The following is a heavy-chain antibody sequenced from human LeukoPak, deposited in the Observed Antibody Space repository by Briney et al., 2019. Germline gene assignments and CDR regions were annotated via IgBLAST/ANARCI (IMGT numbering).Heavy chain of an antibody. J-gene: IGHJ4*02. CDR2: ISWNSGSI. CDR3: AKDMSYDSSGPSFDY. Sequence: PGRSLSLSCAAHGFTFDDYAMHWVRQAPGKGLEWVSGISWNSGSIGYADSVKGRFTISRDNAKNSLYLQMNSLRAEDMALYYCAKDMSYDSSGPSFDYWGQGTLVTVSS. CDR1: GFTFDDYA. V-gene: IGHV3-9*03. D-gene: IGHD3-22*01.